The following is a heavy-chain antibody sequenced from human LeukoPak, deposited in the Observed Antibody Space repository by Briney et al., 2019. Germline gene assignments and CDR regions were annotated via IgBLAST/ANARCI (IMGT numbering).Heavy chain of an antibody. Sequence: PGGSLRLSCAASGFTFSSYEMKWGRPAPGEGLEGVSYISSSGSTIYYADSVKGRFTISRDNAKNSLYLQMNSLRAEDTAVYYCAELGITMIGGVWGKGTTVTISS. V-gene: IGHV3-48*03. CDR1: GFTFSSYE. J-gene: IGHJ6*04. D-gene: IGHD3-10*02. CDR2: ISSSGSTI. CDR3: AELGITMIGGV.